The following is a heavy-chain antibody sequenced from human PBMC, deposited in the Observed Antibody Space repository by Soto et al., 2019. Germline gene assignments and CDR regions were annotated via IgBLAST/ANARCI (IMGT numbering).Heavy chain of an antibody. CDR2: FDPEDGET. Sequence: DSVQVSCTVSGYPLTELSMHWVRQAPGKGLEWMGGFDPEDGETIYAQKFQGRVTMTEDTSTDTAYMELSSLRSDDTAVYYCARDSGLTGRMVRGSLGHWGQGTLVTVSS. D-gene: IGHD3-10*01. J-gene: IGHJ4*02. CDR3: ARDSGLTGRMVRGSLGH. CDR1: GYPLTELS. V-gene: IGHV1-24*01.